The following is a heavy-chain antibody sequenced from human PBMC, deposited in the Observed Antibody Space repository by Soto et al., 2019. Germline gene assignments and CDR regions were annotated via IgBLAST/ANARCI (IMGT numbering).Heavy chain of an antibody. CDR2: ISGSGGST. J-gene: IGHJ6*02. CDR1: GFSLSSHA. CDR3: AKANRGYSYGPPNYGMDV. D-gene: IGHD5-18*01. Sequence: GGPLRLSCVGCGFSLSSHAMSWLRPAPGKGLERVSAISGSGGSTYYADSVEGRFTISRDNSKYTLYLQMNGLRAEDTAVYYCAKANRGYSYGPPNYGMDVWGQGTTVTVSS. V-gene: IGHV3-23*01.